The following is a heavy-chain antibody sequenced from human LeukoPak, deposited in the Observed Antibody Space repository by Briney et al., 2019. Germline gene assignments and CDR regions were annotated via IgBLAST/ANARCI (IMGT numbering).Heavy chain of an antibody. J-gene: IGHJ4*02. CDR3: ARLGDSTSRLYYFDY. V-gene: IGHV4-59*08. CDR1: GGSISSYY. D-gene: IGHD6-6*01. Sequence: SETLSLTCNVSGGSISSYYWSWIRQPPGKGLEWIGYISYSGSTYYSPSLKSRVTISVDTSKSQFSLKLSSVTAADTAVYYCARLGDSTSRLYYFDYWGQGTLVTVSS. CDR2: ISYSGST.